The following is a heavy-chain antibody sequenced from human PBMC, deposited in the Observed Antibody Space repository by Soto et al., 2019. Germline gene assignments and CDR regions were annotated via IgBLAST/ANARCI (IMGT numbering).Heavy chain of an antibody. CDR1: GFTFRGYA. J-gene: IGHJ3*02. D-gene: IGHD3-22*01. V-gene: IGHV3-23*01. CDR2: ISGSGGST. Sequence: EMHLLESGGGLVQPGGSLRLSCEASGFTFRGYAMSWVRQAPGKGLEWVSTISGSGGSTFYADSVKGRFTISRENSRDTLYLQMNSLSAEDTTVYYCAKGLRTLIVVVISDAFDIWGQGTMVTVSS. CDR3: AKGLRTLIVVVISDAFDI.